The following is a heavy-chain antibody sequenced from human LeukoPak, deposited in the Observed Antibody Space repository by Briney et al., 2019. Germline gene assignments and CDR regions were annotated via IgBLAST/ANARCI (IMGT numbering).Heavy chain of an antibody. CDR2: ISSSGSTI. Sequence: GGSLRLSCVVSGFTFSDYYMSWIRQAPGKGLEWVSYISSSGSTIYYADSVKGRFTISRDNAKNSLYLQMNSLRAEDTAVYYCARASYSSSSPFDYWGQGTLVTVSS. CDR3: ARASYSSSSPFDY. D-gene: IGHD6-6*01. J-gene: IGHJ4*02. CDR1: GFTFSDYY. V-gene: IGHV3-11*01.